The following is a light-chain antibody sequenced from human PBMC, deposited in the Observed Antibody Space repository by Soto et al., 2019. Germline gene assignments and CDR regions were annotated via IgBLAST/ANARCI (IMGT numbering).Light chain of an antibody. CDR2: GAS. CDR1: QSVSSN. V-gene: IGKV3-20*01. Sequence: AGAPAALSKCPEERGTRNCRAIQSVSSNLAWYQQKPGQAPRLLIYGASGRATGIPDRFSGSGAGTDCTLTISRLEPEDFAVYDCQQYGGLSWTCGQGTKVDIK. CDR3: QQYGGLSWT. J-gene: IGKJ1*01.